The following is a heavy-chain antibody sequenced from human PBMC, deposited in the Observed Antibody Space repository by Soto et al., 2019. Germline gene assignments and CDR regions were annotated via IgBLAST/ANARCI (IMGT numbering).Heavy chain of an antibody. V-gene: IGHV3-11*01. CDR2: ISSSGSTI. D-gene: IGHD2-15*01. CDR3: ARSPAAVRVVASLWN. CDR1: GFTFSDYY. J-gene: IGHJ4*02. Sequence: QVQLVESGGGLVKPGGSLRLSCAASGFTFSDYYMSWIRQAPGKGLEWVSYISSSGSTIYYAGSVKGRFTNSRDNAKNSLYLQMNSLRAEDTAVYYCARSPAAVRVVASLWNWGQGTLVTVSS.